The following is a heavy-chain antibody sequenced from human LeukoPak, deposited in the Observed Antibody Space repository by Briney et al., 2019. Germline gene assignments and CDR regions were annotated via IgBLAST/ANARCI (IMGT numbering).Heavy chain of an antibody. CDR2: INPNSGGT. V-gene: IGHV1-2*06. CDR3: AREGTGLRYFDWNGFDY. Sequence: ASVKVSCKASGFTFTSSAVQWVRQAPGQGLEWMGRINPNSGGTNYAQKFQGRVTMTRDTSISTAYMELSRLRSDDTAVYYCAREGTGLRYFDWNGFDYWGQGTLVTVSS. J-gene: IGHJ4*02. CDR1: GFTFTSSA. D-gene: IGHD3-9*01.